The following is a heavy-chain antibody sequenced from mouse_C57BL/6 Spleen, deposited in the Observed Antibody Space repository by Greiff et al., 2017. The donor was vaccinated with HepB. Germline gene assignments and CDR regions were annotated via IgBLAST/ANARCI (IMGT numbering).Heavy chain of an antibody. J-gene: IGHJ1*03. CDR1: GYTFTDYE. Sequence: QVQLQQSGAELVRPGASVTLSCKASGYTFTDYEMHWVKQTPVHGLEWIGAIDPETGGTAYNQKFKGKAILTADKSSSTAYMELRSLTSEDSAVYYCTRWRRGGWYFDVWGTGTTVTVSS. CDR2: IDPETGGT. CDR3: TRWRRGGWYFDV. V-gene: IGHV1-15*01.